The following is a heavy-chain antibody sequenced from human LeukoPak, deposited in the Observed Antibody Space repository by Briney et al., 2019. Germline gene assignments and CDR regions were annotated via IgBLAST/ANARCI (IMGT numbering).Heavy chain of an antibody. D-gene: IGHD6-19*01. CDR1: GFTFSSYW. J-gene: IGHJ4*02. Sequence: QPGGSLRLSCAAPGFTFSSYWMHWVRQAPGKGLVWVSRINSDGSSTSYAESVKGRFTISRDNAKNTLYLQMNSLRAEDTAVYYCARDSPVGSGWTQGWGQGTLVTVSS. CDR2: INSDGSST. V-gene: IGHV3-74*01. CDR3: ARDSPVGSGWTQG.